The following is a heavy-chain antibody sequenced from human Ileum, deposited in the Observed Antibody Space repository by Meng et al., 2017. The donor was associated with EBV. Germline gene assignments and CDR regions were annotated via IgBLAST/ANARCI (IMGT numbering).Heavy chain of an antibody. J-gene: IGHJ5*02. V-gene: IGHV4-4*03. CDR2: IYHHGTT. Sequence: KSRWTLSLPSVFFGCSIHSGNCRGCASQARGTGLEWIGEIYHHGTTPYCPSLKCLVTISAATSKNRVFLNLQSLTAADTAVYYWARLESSGYDFGGWFDPWGQGILVTVSS. CDR3: ARLESSGYDFGGWFDP. D-gene: IGHD3-22*01. CDR1: GCSIHSGNC.